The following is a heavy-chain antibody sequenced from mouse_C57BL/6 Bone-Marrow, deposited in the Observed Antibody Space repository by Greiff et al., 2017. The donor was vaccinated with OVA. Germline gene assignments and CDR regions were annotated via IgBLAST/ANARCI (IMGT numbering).Heavy chain of an antibody. Sequence: EVQLQQSGPELVKPGASVKISCKASGYTFTDYYMNWVKQSHGQSLEWIGDINPNNGGTSYNQKFKGKATLTVDQSSSTAYMELRVLTSEDSAVYYCAGEDYWGQGTTLTVSS. CDR2: INPNNGGT. J-gene: IGHJ2*01. CDR3: AGEDY. CDR1: GYTFTDYY. V-gene: IGHV1-26*01.